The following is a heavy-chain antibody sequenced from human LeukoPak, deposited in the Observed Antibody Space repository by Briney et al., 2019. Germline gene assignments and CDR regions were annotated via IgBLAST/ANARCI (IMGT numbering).Heavy chain of an antibody. Sequence: GGSLRLSCAASGFTFDDYAMHWVRQAPGKGLEWVSYISSSSSTIYYADSVKGRFTISRDNAKNSLYLQMNSLRAEDTAVYYCARARTYCSSTSCYCFDYWGQGTLVTVSS. J-gene: IGHJ4*02. V-gene: IGHV3-48*01. CDR3: ARARTYCSSTSCYCFDY. CDR1: GFTFDDYA. D-gene: IGHD2-2*01. CDR2: ISSSSSTI.